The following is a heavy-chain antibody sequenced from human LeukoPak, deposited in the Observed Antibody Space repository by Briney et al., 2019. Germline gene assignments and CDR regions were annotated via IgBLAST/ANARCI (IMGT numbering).Heavy chain of an antibody. CDR3: ARVMHIVVVTATGFDY. CDR1: GFTFSSYA. CDR2: ISYDGSNK. V-gene: IGHV3-30*01. J-gene: IGHJ4*02. D-gene: IGHD2-21*02. Sequence: GGSLRLSCAASGFTFSSYAMHWVRQAPGKGLEWVAVISYDGSNKYYADSVKGRFTISRDNSKNTLYLQMNSLRAEDTAVYYCARVMHIVVVTATGFDYWGQGTLVTVSS.